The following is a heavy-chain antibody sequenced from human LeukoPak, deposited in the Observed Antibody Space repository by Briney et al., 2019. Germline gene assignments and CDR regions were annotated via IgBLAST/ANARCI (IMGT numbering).Heavy chain of an antibody. Sequence: SETLSLTRTVSGGSISSYFWSWIRHPAGKGLEWIGRIYTSGSANYNPSPTSRVTMSVDTAKTQSSLNLRSVTAPDTAVYYCARVKRDSSSSSCLDYWGQGTLVTVSS. CDR2: IYTSGSA. D-gene: IGHD6-13*01. CDR1: GGSISSYF. J-gene: IGHJ4*02. V-gene: IGHV4-4*07. CDR3: ARVKRDSSSSSCLDY.